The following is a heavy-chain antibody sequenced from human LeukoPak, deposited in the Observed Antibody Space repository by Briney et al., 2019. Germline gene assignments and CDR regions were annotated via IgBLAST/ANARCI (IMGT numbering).Heavy chain of an antibody. Sequence: SETLSLTCAVYGESFSNYYWNWIRQPPGKGLEWLGEINDNGRANYNPSLMSRVTVSVDTSKNQFSLRSTSVTATDTAVYYCARRWNYGRNYYIDVWGKGATVSVSS. D-gene: IGHD1-7*01. V-gene: IGHV4-34*01. CDR3: ARRWNYGRNYYIDV. J-gene: IGHJ6*03. CDR1: GESFSNYY. CDR2: INDNGRA.